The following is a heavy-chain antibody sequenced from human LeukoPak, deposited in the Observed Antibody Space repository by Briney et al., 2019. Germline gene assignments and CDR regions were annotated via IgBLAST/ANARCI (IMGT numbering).Heavy chain of an antibody. J-gene: IGHJ4*02. CDR2: IYYSGST. V-gene: IGHV4-39*01. Sequence: SETLSLTCTVSGGSISSSSYYWGWIRQPPGKGLEWIGSIYYSGSTYYNPSLKSRVTISADTSKNQFSLKLSSVTAADTAVYYCARRPKDLRFLEWLPFDYWGQGTLVTVSS. CDR3: ARRPKDLRFLEWLPFDY. D-gene: IGHD3-3*01. CDR1: GGSISSSSYY.